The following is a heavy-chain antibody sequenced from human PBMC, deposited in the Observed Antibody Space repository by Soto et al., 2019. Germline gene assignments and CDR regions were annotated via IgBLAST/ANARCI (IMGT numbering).Heavy chain of an antibody. D-gene: IGHD6-19*01. V-gene: IGHV4-59*01. CDR1: GDSISSFY. CDR3: AREMRTYSSGWFDF. Sequence: QVQLQESGPGLVKPSETLSLTCTVSGDSISSFYWSWIRQPPGKGLEWIGYIYYSGSTNYNPSLKSRVTIAVYTSKNQFSLKLSAVTAADTAVYYCAREMRTYSSGWFDFWGQGTLVTVSS. CDR2: IYYSGST. J-gene: IGHJ4*02.